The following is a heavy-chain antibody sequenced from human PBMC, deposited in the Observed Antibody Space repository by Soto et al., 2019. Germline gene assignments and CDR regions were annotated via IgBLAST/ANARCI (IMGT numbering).Heavy chain of an antibody. J-gene: IGHJ4*02. CDR1: GYTFTGCY. V-gene: IGHV1-2*02. CDR2: INPNSGGT. D-gene: IGHD5-18*01. Sequence: ASVKVSCKASGYTFTGCYMHWVRQAPGQGLEWMGWINPNSGGTNYAQKFQGRVTMTRDTSISTAYMELSRLRSDDTAVYYCARVYSYGYGLHYWGQGTLVTVSS. CDR3: ARVYSYGYGLHY.